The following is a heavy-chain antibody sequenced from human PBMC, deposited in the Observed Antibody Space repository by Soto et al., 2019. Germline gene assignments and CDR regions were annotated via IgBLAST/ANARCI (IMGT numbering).Heavy chain of an antibody. D-gene: IGHD2-21*02. CDR1: GYSFTSYW. Sequence: GESLKISCKGSGYSFTSYWIGWVRQMPGKGLEWMVIIYPGDSDTRYSPSFQGQVTISADKSITTAYLQWSSLKASDTAMYYCVVRAGAPTRDSSYFDNWGQGTLVTVS. J-gene: IGHJ4*02. V-gene: IGHV5-51*01. CDR3: VVRAGAPTRDSSYFDN. CDR2: IYPGDSDT.